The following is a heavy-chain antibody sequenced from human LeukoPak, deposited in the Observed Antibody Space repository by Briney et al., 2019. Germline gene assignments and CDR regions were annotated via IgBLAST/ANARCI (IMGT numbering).Heavy chain of an antibody. CDR1: GYTFTSYY. V-gene: IGHV1-46*03. CDR3: ARATTTNYYFNY. CDR2: INPSGGST. J-gene: IGHJ4*02. D-gene: IGHD1-26*01. Sequence: ASVKVSCKASGYTFTSYYMHWVRQAPGQGLEWMGIINPSGGSTSYAQRFQGRVILTTDTSTSTVYMELSSLRSGDTAVYYCARATTTNYYFNYWGQGTLVTVSS.